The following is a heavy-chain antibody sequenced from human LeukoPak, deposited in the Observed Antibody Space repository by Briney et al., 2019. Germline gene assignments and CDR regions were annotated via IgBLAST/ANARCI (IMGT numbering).Heavy chain of an antibody. D-gene: IGHD6-19*01. CDR2: ISSDGTSI. Sequence: PGGSLRLSCAASGFTFSSYWMHWVRQAPGKGLVWVSRISSDGTSINYADSVKGRFTISRDNAENTLYLQMNSLRAEDTAVYYCASRVQSGWSFDYWGQGNLVTVSS. CDR3: ASRVQSGWSFDY. V-gene: IGHV3-74*01. CDR1: GFTFSSYW. J-gene: IGHJ4*02.